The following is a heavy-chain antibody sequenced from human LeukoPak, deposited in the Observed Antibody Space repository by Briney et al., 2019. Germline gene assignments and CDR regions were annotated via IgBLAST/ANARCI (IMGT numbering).Heavy chain of an antibody. Sequence: GGSLRLSCAASGFNFGGYVMSWVRQAPGKGLEWVSVISRSGDYTKYADSVKGRFTISRDNSKNTLSLQVSGLRAEDTAIYYCAKDRDDSGDYAFDYWGQGILVCVSS. V-gene: IGHV3-23*01. CDR3: AKDRDDSGDYAFDY. D-gene: IGHD4-17*01. CDR2: ISRSGDYT. J-gene: IGHJ4*02. CDR1: GFNFGGYV.